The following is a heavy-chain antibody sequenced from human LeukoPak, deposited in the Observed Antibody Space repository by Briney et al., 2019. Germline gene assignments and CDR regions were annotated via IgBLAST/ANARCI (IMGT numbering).Heavy chain of an antibody. V-gene: IGHV3-21*01. Sequence: GGSLRLSCAVSGFTFSSHYMHWVRQAPGKGLEWVSSITSSSSYIYYADSVKGRFTISRDNAKNSLYLQMNSLRAEDTAVYYCVRDLYRIVVVPHYFDYWGQGTLVTVSS. CDR2: ITSSSSYI. J-gene: IGHJ4*02. CDR1: GFTFSSHY. CDR3: VRDLYRIVVVPHYFDY. D-gene: IGHD3-22*01.